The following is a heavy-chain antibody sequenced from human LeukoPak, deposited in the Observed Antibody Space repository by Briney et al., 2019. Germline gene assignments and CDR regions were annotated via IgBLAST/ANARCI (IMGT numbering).Heavy chain of an antibody. CDR3: AKAFGDYEATLTDH. CDR2: IRYDGSNK. V-gene: IGHV3-30*02. D-gene: IGHD4-17*01. CDR1: GFTFGSYG. Sequence: GGSLRLSCAASGFTFGSYGMHWVRQAPGKGLEWVAFIRYDGSNKYYADSVKGRFTISRDNSKNTLYLQMNSLRAEDTAVYYCAKAFGDYEATLTDHWGQGTLVTVSS. J-gene: IGHJ4*02.